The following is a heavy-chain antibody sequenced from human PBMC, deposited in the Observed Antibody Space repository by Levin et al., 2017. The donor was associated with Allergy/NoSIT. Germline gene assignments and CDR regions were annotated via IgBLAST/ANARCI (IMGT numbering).Heavy chain of an antibody. CDR2: ISSSSSYI. D-gene: IGHD3-10*01. J-gene: IGHJ4*02. Sequence: PGGSLRLSCAASGFTFSSYSMNWVRQAPGKGLEWVSSISSSSSYIYYADSVKGRFTISRDNAKNSLYLQMNSLRAEDTAVYYCAREASVRGVISTLDPFDYWGQGTLVTVSS. CDR3: AREASVRGVISTLDPFDY. CDR1: GFTFSSYS. V-gene: IGHV3-21*01.